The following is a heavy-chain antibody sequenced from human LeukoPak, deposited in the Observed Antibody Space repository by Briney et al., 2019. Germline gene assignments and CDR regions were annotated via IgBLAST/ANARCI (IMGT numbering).Heavy chain of an antibody. CDR2: IKSKTDGGTT. V-gene: IGHV3-15*01. J-gene: IGHJ3*02. CDR1: AFTFTTAW. CDR3: TTEEVDAFDI. Sequence: GGSLRLSCAASAFTFTTAWMSWVRQAPGKGLEWVGRIKSKTDGGTTDYAAPVKGRFTISRDDSKSTLYLQMNSLKTEDTAVYYCTTEEVDAFDIWGQGTLVTVSS.